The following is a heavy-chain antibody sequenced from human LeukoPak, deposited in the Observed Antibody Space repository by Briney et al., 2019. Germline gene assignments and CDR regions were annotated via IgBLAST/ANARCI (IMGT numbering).Heavy chain of an antibody. CDR1: GGSISSYY. J-gene: IGHJ4*02. D-gene: IGHD3-3*01. CDR2: IYYSGST. CDR3: ARGCYDFWSGYSDYFDY. V-gene: IGHV4-59*12. Sequence: SETLSLTCTVSGGSISSYYWSWIRQPPGKGLEWIGYIYYSGSTNYNPSLKSRVTISVDTSKNQFSLKLSSVTAADTAVYYCARGCYDFWSGYSDYFDYWGQGTLVTVSS.